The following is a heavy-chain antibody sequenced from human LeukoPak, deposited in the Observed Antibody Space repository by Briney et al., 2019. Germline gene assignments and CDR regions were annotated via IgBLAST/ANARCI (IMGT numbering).Heavy chain of an antibody. CDR3: AKVRLRFLTTPTDAFDI. CDR2: ISGSGSST. J-gene: IGHJ3*02. V-gene: IGHV3-23*01. CDR1: GFTFHSYA. Sequence: GGSLRLSCAASGFTFHSYAMSWVRQAPGKGLEWVSLISGSGSSTYYVDSVKGRFTISRDNSKNTLYLQMNSLSAEDTAVYYCAKVRLRFLTTPTDAFDIWGQGTMVTVSS. D-gene: IGHD3-3*01.